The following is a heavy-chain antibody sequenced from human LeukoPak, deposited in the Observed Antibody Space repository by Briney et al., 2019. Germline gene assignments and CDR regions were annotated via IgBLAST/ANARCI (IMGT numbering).Heavy chain of an antibody. Sequence: ASVKVSCKASGYTFTAYSVHWARQAPRQGPEWTGWINPNTGGTNFAQRFQGRVTLTTDTSISTAYMELSRLRSDDTAVYYCARDPEVGSGHWGQGTLVTVSS. D-gene: IGHD1-26*01. CDR3: ARDPEVGSGH. CDR1: GYTFTAYS. CDR2: INPNTGGT. V-gene: IGHV1-2*02. J-gene: IGHJ4*02.